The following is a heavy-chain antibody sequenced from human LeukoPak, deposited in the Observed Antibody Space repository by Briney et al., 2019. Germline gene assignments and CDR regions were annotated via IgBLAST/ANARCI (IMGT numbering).Heavy chain of an antibody. CDR1: GGSFSGYY. V-gene: IGHV4-34*01. D-gene: IGHD6-13*01. Sequence: PSETLSLTCAVYGGSFSGYYWSWIRQPPGKGLEWIGEINHSGSTNYNPSLKSRVTISVDTSKNQFSLKLSSVTAADTAVYYCARVTGYMTEDYFDCWGQGTLITVSS. J-gene: IGHJ4*02. CDR3: ARVTGYMTEDYFDC. CDR2: INHSGST.